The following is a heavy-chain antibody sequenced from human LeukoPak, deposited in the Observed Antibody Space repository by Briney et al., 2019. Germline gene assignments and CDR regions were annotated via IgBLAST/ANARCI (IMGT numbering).Heavy chain of an antibody. V-gene: IGHV3-33*01. CDR3: ARDSTPFPHFSGYSQNFDY. J-gene: IGHJ4*02. CDR1: RFTFSSYG. D-gene: IGHD5-18*01. CDR2: IWYDGSNK. Sequence: GGSLRLSCAASRFTFSSYGMHWVRQAPGKGLEWVAVIWYDGSNKYYADSVKGRFTISRDNSKNTLYLQMNSLRAEDTAVYYCARDSTPFPHFSGYSQNFDYWGQGTLVTVSS.